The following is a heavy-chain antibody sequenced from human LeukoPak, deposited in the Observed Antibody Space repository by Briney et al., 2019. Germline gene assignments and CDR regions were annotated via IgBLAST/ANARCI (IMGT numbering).Heavy chain of an antibody. CDR1: GYTFTSYG. V-gene: IGHV1-18*01. D-gene: IGHD3-3*01. J-gene: IGHJ4*02. Sequence: GASVKVSCKASGYTFTSYGISGVRQAPGQGLEWMGWISAYNGNTNYAQKLQGRVTMTTDTSTSTAYMELRSLRSDDTAVYYCARVFSRRFLKWLPLDYWGQGTLVTVSS. CDR2: ISAYNGNT. CDR3: ARVFSRRFLKWLPLDY.